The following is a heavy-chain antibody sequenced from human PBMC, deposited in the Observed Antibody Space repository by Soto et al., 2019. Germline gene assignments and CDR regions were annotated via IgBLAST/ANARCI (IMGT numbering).Heavy chain of an antibody. J-gene: IGHJ4*02. CDR3: ARERHYGDYGLDY. CDR1: GGSVSSGSYY. CDR2: IYYSGST. V-gene: IGHV4-61*01. D-gene: IGHD4-17*01. Sequence: QVQLQESGPGLVKPSETLSLTCTVSGGSVSSGSYYWSWIRQPPGKGLEWIGYIYYSGSTNYNPPLQSRVXXPXDXXKNQFSLKLSSVTAADTAVYYCARERHYGDYGLDYWGQGTLVTVSS.